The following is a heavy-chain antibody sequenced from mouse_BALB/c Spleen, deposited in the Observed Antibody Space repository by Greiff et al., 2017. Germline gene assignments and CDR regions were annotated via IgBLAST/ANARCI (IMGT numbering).Heavy chain of an antibody. D-gene: IGHD2-3*01. J-gene: IGHJ2*01. CDR3: ARGLLPYYFDY. Sequence: LQQSGPELVKPGPLVTISCKASGYSFTSYYINWVKQRPGQGLEWIGWIYPGDGSTKYNAKLKGKATLTADQSSSTDYMQLSRLTAENSAVYIGARGLLPYYFDYWGQGTTLTVSS. V-gene: IGHV1S33*01. CDR1: GYSFTSYY. CDR2: IYPGDGST.